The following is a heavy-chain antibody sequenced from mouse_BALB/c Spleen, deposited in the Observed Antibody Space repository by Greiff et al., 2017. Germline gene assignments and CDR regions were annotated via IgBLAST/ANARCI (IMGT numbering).Heavy chain of an antibody. V-gene: IGHV1-5*01. D-gene: IGHD1-2*01. Sequence: VQLQQSGTVLARPGASVKMSCKASGYSFTSYWMHWVKQRPGQGLEWIGAIYPGNSDTSYNQKFKGKAKLTAVTSASTAYMELSSLTNEDSAVYYCTRPLYYGFAYWGQGTLVTVSA. J-gene: IGHJ3*01. CDR2: IYPGNSDT. CDR1: GYSFTSYW. CDR3: TRPLYYGFAY.